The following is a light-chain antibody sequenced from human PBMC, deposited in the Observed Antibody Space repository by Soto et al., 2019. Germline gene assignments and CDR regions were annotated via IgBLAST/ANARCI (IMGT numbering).Light chain of an antibody. V-gene: IGLV2-14*01. CDR1: SSDVGGYNY. Sequence: QSVLTQPASVSGSPGQSITISCTGTSSDVGGYNYVSWYQQHPGKAPKLMIYEVSNRPSGVSNRFSGSKSGNTASLTISGLHAEDEADYYCSSYTSSSRYVFGTGTKLTVL. CDR2: EVS. CDR3: SSYTSSSRYV. J-gene: IGLJ1*01.